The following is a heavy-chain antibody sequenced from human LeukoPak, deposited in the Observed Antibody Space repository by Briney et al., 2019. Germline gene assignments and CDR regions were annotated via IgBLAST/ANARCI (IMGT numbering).Heavy chain of an antibody. Sequence: GGSLRLSCAASGFTFSSYAMHWVRQAPGKGLEWVAVISYDRSNKYYADSVKGRFTISRDNAKNSLYLQMNSLRAEDTAVYYCAREIDILTGSFDYWGQGTLVTVSS. D-gene: IGHD3-9*01. CDR2: ISYDRSNK. CDR1: GFTFSSYA. J-gene: IGHJ4*02. V-gene: IGHV3-30-3*01. CDR3: AREIDILTGSFDY.